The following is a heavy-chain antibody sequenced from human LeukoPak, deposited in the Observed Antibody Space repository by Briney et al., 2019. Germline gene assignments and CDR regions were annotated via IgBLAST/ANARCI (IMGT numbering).Heavy chain of an antibody. CDR3: ARYFLSGTYYHFQH. V-gene: IGHV3-23*01. J-gene: IGHJ4*02. CDR1: GFTFINFV. CDR2: ISGGGTTT. Sequence: PGGSLRLSCEGSGFTFINFVMRWVRQVPGKGLEWVSSISGGGTTTFYADSVRGRFTISRDNSKNTLFLQMNSLRAEDSAVYYCARYFLSGTYYHFQHWGQGTLVAVSS. D-gene: IGHD1-26*01.